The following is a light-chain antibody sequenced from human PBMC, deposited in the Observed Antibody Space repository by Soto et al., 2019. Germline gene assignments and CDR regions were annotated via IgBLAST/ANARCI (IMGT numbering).Light chain of an antibody. V-gene: IGKV3-20*01. CDR3: HQYGSSPLT. Sequence: IVLTQSPGTLSLSPGERATLSCRASHSVSSSFLAWYQQKPGQAPRLLIYATSSRATGIPDRFSGSGSGTDFALTISRLEPEDFAVYYCHQYGSSPLTFGGGTKV. CDR1: HSVSSSF. CDR2: ATS. J-gene: IGKJ4*01.